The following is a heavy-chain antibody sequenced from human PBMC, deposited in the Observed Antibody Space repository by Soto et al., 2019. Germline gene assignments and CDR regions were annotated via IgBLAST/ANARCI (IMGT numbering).Heavy chain of an antibody. V-gene: IGHV1-18*01. Sequence: ASVKVSCKASGYSFSNSGTTWVRQAPGQGLQWLGWISAYNGDANYAQNLQGRVTMTTDKSTSTAYVELRGLRSDDTAVYYCARVEQYCTSTNCLDSWGQGTLVTVSS. J-gene: IGHJ4*02. D-gene: IGHD2-2*01. CDR3: ARVEQYCTSTNCLDS. CDR2: ISAYNGDA. CDR1: GYSFSNSG.